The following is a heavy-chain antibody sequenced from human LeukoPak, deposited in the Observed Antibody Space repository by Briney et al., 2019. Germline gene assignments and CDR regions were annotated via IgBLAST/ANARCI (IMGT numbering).Heavy chain of an antibody. D-gene: IGHD1-26*01. CDR3: ARDRIVGATGGCYFDY. J-gene: IGHJ4*02. CDR2: ISSSGSTI. Sequence: PGGSLRLSCAAPGFTFSDYYRSWIRQAPGKGLEWVSYISSSGSTIYYADSVKGRFTISRDNAKNSLYLQMNSLRAEDTAVYYCARDRIVGATGGCYFDYWGQGTLVTVSS. CDR1: GFTFSDYY. V-gene: IGHV3-11*01.